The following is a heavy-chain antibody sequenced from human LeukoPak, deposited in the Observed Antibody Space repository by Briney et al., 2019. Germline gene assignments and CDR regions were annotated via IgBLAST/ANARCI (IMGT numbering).Heavy chain of an antibody. V-gene: IGHV3-30-3*01. Sequence: GGSLRLSCAASGFTFSSYAMHWVHQAPGKGLEWVAVISYDGSNKYYADSVKGRFTISRDNSKNTLYLQMNSLRAEDTAVYYCARAPLIVVVPAATYFDYWGQGTLVTVSS. CDR2: ISYDGSNK. J-gene: IGHJ4*02. CDR3: ARAPLIVVVPAATYFDY. D-gene: IGHD2-2*01. CDR1: GFTFSSYA.